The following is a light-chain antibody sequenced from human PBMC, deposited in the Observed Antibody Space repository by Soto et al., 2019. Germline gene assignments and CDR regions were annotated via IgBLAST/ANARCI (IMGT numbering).Light chain of an antibody. CDR3: AAWDYSLNGYV. CDR1: SSNIGSNT. V-gene: IGLV1-44*01. CDR2: SNK. Sequence: QSVLTQPPSASGTPGQRVTISCSGSSSNIGSNTVNWYQQLPGTAPKLLIYSNKQRPSGVPDRFSGSKSGTSASLAISGLQSEDEADYYCAAWDYSLNGYVFGPGTKVTVL. J-gene: IGLJ1*01.